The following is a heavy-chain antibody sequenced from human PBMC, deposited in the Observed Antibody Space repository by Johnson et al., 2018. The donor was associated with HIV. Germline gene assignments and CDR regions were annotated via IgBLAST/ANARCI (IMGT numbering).Heavy chain of an antibody. V-gene: IGHV3-33*01. Sequence: QVQLVESGGGVVQPGGSLRLSCAASGFTLNNYGMHWVRQAPGRGLEWVTAIPYAATNKYYVDSVKGRFTISRDYAEHSLYLQINSLRAENTAVYYCARDQGWGDAFDIWGQGTMVIVSS. CDR3: ARDQGWGDAFDI. CDR2: IPYAATNK. J-gene: IGHJ3*02. CDR1: GFTLNNYG. D-gene: IGHD3-16*01.